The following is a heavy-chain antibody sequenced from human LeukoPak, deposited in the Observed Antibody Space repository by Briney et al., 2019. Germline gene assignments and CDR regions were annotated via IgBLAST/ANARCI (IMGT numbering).Heavy chain of an antibody. Sequence: GRSLRLSCAASGFTFRNYGMHWVRQAPGKGLEWVAVITYDGSKIYYADSVRGRFTISRDNSKNTLDLQMNSLRAEDTGVYYCARLRGGYKLYWGQGTLVTVSS. CDR2: ITYDGSKI. D-gene: IGHD5-24*01. J-gene: IGHJ4*02. CDR1: GFTFRNYG. CDR3: ARLRGGYKLY. V-gene: IGHV3-30*03.